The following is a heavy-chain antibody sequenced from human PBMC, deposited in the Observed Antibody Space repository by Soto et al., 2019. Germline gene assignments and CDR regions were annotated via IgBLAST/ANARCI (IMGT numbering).Heavy chain of an antibody. CDR3: SISTADFDY. J-gene: IGHJ4*01. V-gene: IGHV1-46*03. CDR2: INPRDGST. Sequence: ASVKVSCKASGYTFTNYYIHWVRQAPGQGLEWMGIINPRDGSTNYAQKFQGRVTMTRDTSTSTVYMELSSLRSDDTAVYYCSISTADFDYWGRGSLVTVSS. CDR1: GYTFTNYY. D-gene: IGHD3-9*01.